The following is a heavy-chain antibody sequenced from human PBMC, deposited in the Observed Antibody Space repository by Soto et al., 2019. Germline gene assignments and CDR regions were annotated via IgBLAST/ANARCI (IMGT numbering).Heavy chain of an antibody. CDR1: GGSINSGAYY. CDR2: IYYSGST. J-gene: IGHJ4*02. V-gene: IGHV4-31*03. CDR3: ARSALSGIPFDF. Sequence: PSETLSLTCTVSGGSINSGAYYWSWIRQHPGKGLEWIGYIYYSGSTYYNPSLKSRISISVDTSQNQFSLKLSSVTAADTAVYYCARSALSGIPFDFWGPGTLVTVSS. D-gene: IGHD7-27*01.